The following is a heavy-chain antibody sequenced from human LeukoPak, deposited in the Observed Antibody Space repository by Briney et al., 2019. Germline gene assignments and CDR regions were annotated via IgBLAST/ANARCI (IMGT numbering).Heavy chain of an antibody. D-gene: IGHD6-6*01. J-gene: IGHJ5*02. Sequence: PSETLSLTCTVSGGSISSSCHYCGWIRQPPGKGLEWIGSIFYSGSTYYNASLKSRVTISVDTSKNQFSLKLSSVTAADTAVYYCARSYRSSSLGGRFDPWGQGTLVTVSS. CDR1: GGSISSSCHY. CDR2: IFYSGST. CDR3: ARSYRSSSLGGRFDP. V-gene: IGHV4-39*01.